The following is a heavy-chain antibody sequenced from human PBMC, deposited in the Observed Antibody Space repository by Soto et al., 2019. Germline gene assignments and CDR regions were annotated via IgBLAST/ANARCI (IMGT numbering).Heavy chain of an antibody. D-gene: IGHD2-21*02. Sequence: EVQLVESGGGLVQPGGSLRLSCAVSGFTFGSYWMNWVRLIPGKGLEWVAYIKPDGSATYYVDSVKGRFTISRDNAKHSLDLQMNSLRVEDTSVYYCARAGYCGPGCYYYFDYWGQGTLVTVSS. CDR1: GFTFGSYW. J-gene: IGHJ4*02. CDR2: IKPDGSAT. V-gene: IGHV3-7*01. CDR3: ARAGYCGPGCYYYFDY.